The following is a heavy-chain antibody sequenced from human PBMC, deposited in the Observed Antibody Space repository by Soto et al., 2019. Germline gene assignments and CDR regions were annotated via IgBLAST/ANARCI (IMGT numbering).Heavy chain of an antibody. Sequence: GGSLRLSCAASGFTFSSYSMNWVRQAPGKGLEWVSSISSSSSYIYYADSVKGRFTISRDNAKNSLYLQMNSLRAEDTAVYYCARVGRGYQLPHLRYYYYGMDVWGQGTTVTVSS. V-gene: IGHV3-21*01. J-gene: IGHJ6*02. CDR1: GFTFSSYS. D-gene: IGHD2-2*01. CDR2: ISSSSSYI. CDR3: ARVGRGYQLPHLRYYYYGMDV.